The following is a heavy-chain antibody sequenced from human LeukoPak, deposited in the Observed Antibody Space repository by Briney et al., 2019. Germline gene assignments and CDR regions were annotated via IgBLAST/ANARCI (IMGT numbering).Heavy chain of an antibody. D-gene: IGHD1-7*01. J-gene: IGHJ6*03. CDR1: GYSISIGFY. V-gene: IGHV4-38-2*02. CDR3: ARDNGNSGYMDV. CDR2: IYHSGNT. Sequence: SETLSLTCTVSGYSISIGFYWGWIRQPPGKGLEWIGSIYHSGNTYYNPSLKSRVSVSVDTSKNQFSLKLSSVTAADTAVYYCARDNGNSGYMDVWGKGTTVTVSS.